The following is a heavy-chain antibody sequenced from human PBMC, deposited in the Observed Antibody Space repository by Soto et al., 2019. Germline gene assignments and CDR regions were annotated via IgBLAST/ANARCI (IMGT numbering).Heavy chain of an antibody. CDR1: GYSVSSSDYY. CDR2: MLYSGLT. D-gene: IGHD2-15*01. J-gene: IGHJ6*02. CDR3: APLSVSLSGPYGIHV. V-gene: IGHV4-39*01. Sequence: SEPLSLTCSVSGYSVSSSDYYWAWIRQPPGKGLEWIGSMLYSGLTYYNPSLKSRVTLSVDPSKNQFSVRLNSVTASDTAVYYCAPLSVSLSGPYGIHVWGQGTTVTVSS.